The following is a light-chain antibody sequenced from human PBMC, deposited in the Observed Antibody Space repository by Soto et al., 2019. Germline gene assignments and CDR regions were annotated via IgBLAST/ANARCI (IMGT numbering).Light chain of an antibody. CDR2: EVS. Sequence: QSALTQPASVSGSPGQSITISYTGTSSDVGSYNLVSWYQQHPGKAPKLMIYEVSKRPSGVSNRFSGSKSGNTASLTISGLQAEDEADYYCCSYAGSRYVFGTGTKLTVL. CDR3: CSYAGSRYV. J-gene: IGLJ1*01. V-gene: IGLV2-23*02. CDR1: SSDVGSYNL.